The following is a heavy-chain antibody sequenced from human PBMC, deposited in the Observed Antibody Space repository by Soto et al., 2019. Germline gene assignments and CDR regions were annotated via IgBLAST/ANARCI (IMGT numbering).Heavy chain of an antibody. D-gene: IGHD3-3*01. J-gene: IGHJ4*02. CDR2: ISSNSRTM. CDR3: ARDLWTY. CDR1: GFTCSSYS. V-gene: IGHV3-48*02. Sequence: WWSLRLSCSASGFTCSSYSMKWVRQAPGKGLEWVSYISSNSRTMFYADSVKGRFTISRDNAKNSLYLQMSSLRDEDTAVYYCARDLWTYWGQGALVTVSS.